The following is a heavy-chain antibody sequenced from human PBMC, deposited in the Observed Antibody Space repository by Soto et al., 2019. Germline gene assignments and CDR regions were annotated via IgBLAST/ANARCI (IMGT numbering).Heavy chain of an antibody. V-gene: IGHV3-30-3*01. Sequence: QVQLVESGGDVVQPGTSLRLSCAASGFTLSGHAMHWVRQAPGEGLEWLAIIAADGSREYYADSVKGRFTISRDNSRNNLYLQLNSLTAEDTAIYYCARDSWSRGTLGLADYWGQGTLVTVSS. CDR2: IAADGSRE. D-gene: IGHD3-3*01. CDR1: GFTLSGHA. CDR3: ARDSWSRGTLGLADY. J-gene: IGHJ4*02.